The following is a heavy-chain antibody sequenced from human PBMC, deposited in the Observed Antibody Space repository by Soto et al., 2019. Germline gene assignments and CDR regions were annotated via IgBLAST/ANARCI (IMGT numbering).Heavy chain of an antibody. V-gene: IGHV3-73*02. D-gene: IGHD6-19*01. CDR3: TRQIAPPSVAGNYYYYGLDV. Sequence: EVQLVESGGGLVQPGGSLKLSCAASGFTFTGSAMHWVRQASGKGLEWVGRIRNKPNNYATAYAASVKGRFTISRDDSKNTAYLQMNSLKTEDTAVDYCTRQIAPPSVAGNYYYYGLDVWGQLTTVTVSS. CDR1: GFTFTGSA. CDR2: IRNKPNNYAT. J-gene: IGHJ6*02.